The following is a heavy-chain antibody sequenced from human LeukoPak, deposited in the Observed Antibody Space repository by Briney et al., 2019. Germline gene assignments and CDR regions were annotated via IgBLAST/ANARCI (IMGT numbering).Heavy chain of an antibody. V-gene: IGHV4-30-2*01. CDR3: ARGGYYDYVWGSYRRIIDAFDI. Sequence: SETLSLTCALSGGSISSGGYSWGWIRQPPGKCLEWIGYIYHSGSTYYNPSLKSRVTISVDRSKNQFSLKLSSVTAADTAVYYCARGGYYDYVWGSYRRIIDAFDIWGQGTMVTVSS. CDR2: IYHSGST. J-gene: IGHJ3*02. D-gene: IGHD3-16*02. CDR1: GGSISSGGYS.